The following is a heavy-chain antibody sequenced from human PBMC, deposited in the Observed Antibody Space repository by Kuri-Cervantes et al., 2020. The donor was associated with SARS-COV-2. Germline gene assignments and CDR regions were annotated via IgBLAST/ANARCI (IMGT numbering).Heavy chain of an antibody. V-gene: IGHV1-2*02. Sequence: ASVKVSCKASGYTFTSYYMRWVRQAPGQGLEWMGWINPNSGGTNYAQKFQGRVTMTRDTSISTAYMELSRLRSDDTAVYYCAREEFGYCSSTSCYGNWFNPWGQGTLVTVSS. CDR2: INPNSGGT. CDR1: GYTFTSYY. D-gene: IGHD2-2*03. CDR3: AREEFGYCSSTSCYGNWFNP. J-gene: IGHJ5*02.